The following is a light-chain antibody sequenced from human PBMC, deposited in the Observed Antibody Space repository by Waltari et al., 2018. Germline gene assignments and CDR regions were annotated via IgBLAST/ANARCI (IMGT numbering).Light chain of an antibody. Sequence: DIQMTQSPSSLSASVGDRVIITCRASRGISNSLAWYQQKPGKAPNLLLYDASRLETRVPSRFSGSGSETDYTLTISSLQPEDFATYYCQQCYGTPYTFGQGTKLEIK. J-gene: IGKJ2*01. CDR3: QQCYGTPYT. V-gene: IGKV1-NL1*01. CDR1: RGISNS. CDR2: DAS.